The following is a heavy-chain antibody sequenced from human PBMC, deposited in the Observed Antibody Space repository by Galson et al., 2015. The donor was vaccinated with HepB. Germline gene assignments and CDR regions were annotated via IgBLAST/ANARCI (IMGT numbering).Heavy chain of an antibody. D-gene: IGHD6-13*01. J-gene: IGHJ3*02. Sequence: SVKVSCKASGYIFTSYAMNWVRQAPGQGLEWMGWINTNTGNPTYAQGFTGRFVFSLDTSVSTAYLQISSLKAEDTAVYYCARILGGSWYYEDAFDIWGQGTMVTVSS. CDR3: ARILGGSWYYEDAFDI. CDR2: INTNTGNP. V-gene: IGHV7-4-1*02. CDR1: GYIFTSYA.